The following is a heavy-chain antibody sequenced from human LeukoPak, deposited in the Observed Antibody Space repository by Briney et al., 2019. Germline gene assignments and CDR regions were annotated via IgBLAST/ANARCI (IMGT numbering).Heavy chain of an antibody. Sequence: GGSLRLSCAASGFTFSSYAMHWVRQAPGKGLEWVAVISYDGSNKYYADSVKGRFTISRDNSKNTQYLQMNSLRAEDTAVYYCARDEAMEGFFDYWGQGTLVTVSS. CDR3: ARDEAMEGFFDY. V-gene: IGHV3-30*01. CDR1: GFTFSSYA. CDR2: ISYDGSNK. J-gene: IGHJ4*02. D-gene: IGHD3-3*01.